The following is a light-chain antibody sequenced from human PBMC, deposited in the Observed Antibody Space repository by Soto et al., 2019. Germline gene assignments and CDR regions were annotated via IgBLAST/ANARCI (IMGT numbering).Light chain of an antibody. CDR1: SSDVGGYNY. CDR3: SSYTSSRTLHVV. CDR2: DVS. J-gene: IGLJ2*01. V-gene: IGLV2-14*01. Sequence: QSALTQPASVSGSTGQSITISCTGTSSDVGGYNYVSWYQQHPGKAPKLMIYDVSNRPSGVSNRFSGSKSGNTASLTISGLQAEDEADYYCSSYTSSRTLHVVFGGGTKLTVL.